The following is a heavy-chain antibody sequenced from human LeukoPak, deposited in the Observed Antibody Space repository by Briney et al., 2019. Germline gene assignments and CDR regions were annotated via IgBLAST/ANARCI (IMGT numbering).Heavy chain of an antibody. D-gene: IGHD2-8*01. J-gene: IGHJ6*02. CDR1: GYTLTELS. V-gene: IGHV1-24*01. CDR3: ATGVLRSLYYYYGMDV. Sequence: GSVSLSCTVSGYTLTELSMHWVRQAPGKGLEWMGGFDPEDGETIYAQKFQGRVTMTEDTSTDTAYMELSSLRSEDTAVYYCATGVLRSLYYYYGMDVWGQGTTVTVSS. CDR2: FDPEDGET.